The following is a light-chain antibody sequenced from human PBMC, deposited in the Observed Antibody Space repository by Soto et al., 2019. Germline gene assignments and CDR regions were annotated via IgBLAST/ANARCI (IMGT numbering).Light chain of an antibody. V-gene: IGKV2-28*01. CDR3: MQALQTPLT. CDR1: QSLLHSNGYNY. J-gene: IGKJ4*01. CDR2: LGS. Sequence: DIVMTQSPLSLPVTPGEPASISCRSSQSLLHSNGYNYLDWYLQKPGQSPQLLIYLGSNRASGVXYXXSGSGSGTDFTLKISRVEAEDVGVYYCMQALQTPLTFGGGTKVEIK.